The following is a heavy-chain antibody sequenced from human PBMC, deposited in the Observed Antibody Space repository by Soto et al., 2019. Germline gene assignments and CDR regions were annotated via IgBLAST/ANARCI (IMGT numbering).Heavy chain of an antibody. CDR2: IYYSGST. V-gene: IGHV4-59*01. CDR1: GGSISSYY. Sequence: LSLTCTVSGGSISSYYWSWIRQPPGKGLEWIGYIYYSGSTNYNPSLKSRVTISVDTSKNQFSLKLSSVTAADTAVYYCARGIAAAGRAHGSDYFDYWGQGTLVTVSS. CDR3: ARGIAAAGRAHGSDYFDY. J-gene: IGHJ4*02. D-gene: IGHD6-13*01.